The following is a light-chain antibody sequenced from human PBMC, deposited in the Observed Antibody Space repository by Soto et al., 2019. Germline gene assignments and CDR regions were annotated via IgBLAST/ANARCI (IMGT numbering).Light chain of an antibody. CDR2: GTN. Sequence: QSVLTQPPSASGTPGQRVTISCSGSSSNIGSNSVNWYQQLPGTAPKLLIYGTNQRPSGVPDRFSGSKSGTSASLAISGLQSEDEADYYCAAWDDSLNGPAFGGGTKLTVL. CDR1: SSNIGSNS. V-gene: IGLV1-44*01. CDR3: AAWDDSLNGPA. J-gene: IGLJ2*01.